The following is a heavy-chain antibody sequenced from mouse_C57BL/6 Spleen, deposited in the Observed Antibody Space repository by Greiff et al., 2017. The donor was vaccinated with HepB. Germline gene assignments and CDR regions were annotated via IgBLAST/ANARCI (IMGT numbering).Heavy chain of an antibody. Sequence: EVKLMESGGGLVKPGGSLKLSCAASGFTFSSYAMSWVRQTPEKRLEWVATISDGGSYTYYPDNVKGRFTISRDNAKNNQYLQISHLKSEDTAMYYCARISYWYFDVWGTGTTVTVSS. CDR3: ARISYWYFDV. V-gene: IGHV5-4*03. J-gene: IGHJ1*03. CDR1: GFTFSSYA. CDR2: ISDGGSYT.